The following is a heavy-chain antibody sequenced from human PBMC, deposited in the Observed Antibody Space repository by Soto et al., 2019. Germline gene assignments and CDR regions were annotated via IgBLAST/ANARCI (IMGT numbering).Heavy chain of an antibody. J-gene: IGHJ4*02. D-gene: IGHD2-21*02. Sequence: EVQLVESGGGLVQPGRSLRLSCTASGFTFGDHAMTWVRQAPGKGLEWVGFIGGEDYDGTTEYAASVKGRFTISIDDSKSIAYLQMNSLKADDTGVYYCIRKSCGGDCSPDYWGQGALVTVSS. CDR2: IGGEDYDGTT. CDR3: IRKSCGGDCSPDY. CDR1: GFTFGDHA. V-gene: IGHV3-49*04.